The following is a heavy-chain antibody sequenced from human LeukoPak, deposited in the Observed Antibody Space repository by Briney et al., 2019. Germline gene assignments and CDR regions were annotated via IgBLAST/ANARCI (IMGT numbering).Heavy chain of an antibody. Sequence: SETLSLTCTVSGGSISSYYWSWIRQPPGKGLEWIGYIYYSGSTYYNPSLKSRVTISVDMSKNQFSLKLSSVTAADTAVYYCARGRYSSSWYRYWGQGTLVTVSS. J-gene: IGHJ4*02. D-gene: IGHD6-13*01. V-gene: IGHV4-59*01. CDR1: GGSISSYY. CDR2: IYYSGST. CDR3: ARGRYSSSWYRY.